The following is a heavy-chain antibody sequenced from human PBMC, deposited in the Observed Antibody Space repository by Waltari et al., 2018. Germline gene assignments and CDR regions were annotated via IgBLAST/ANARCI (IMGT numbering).Heavy chain of an antibody. CDR1: GFTFSSYA. Sequence: EVQLLESGGGLVQPGGSLRLSCAASGFTFSSYAISWVPQAPGKGLEWVSVIYSGGSTYYADSVKGRFTISRDNSKNTLYLQMNSLRAEDTAVYYCAKDRRTYYYDSSGSALDYWGQGTLVTVSS. J-gene: IGHJ4*02. V-gene: IGHV3-23*03. CDR2: IYSGGST. D-gene: IGHD3-22*01. CDR3: AKDRRTYYYDSSGSALDY.